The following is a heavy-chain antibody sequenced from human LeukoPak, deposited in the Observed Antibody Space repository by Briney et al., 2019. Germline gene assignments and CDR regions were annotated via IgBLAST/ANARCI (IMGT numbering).Heavy chain of an antibody. V-gene: IGHV3-23*01. Sequence: PGGSLRLSCAASGFTFSNYAMSWVRQAPGKGLEWVSAISDSGTVTYYADSVKGRSTIFRDNSKNTLYLQMNNLRAEDTAVYYCAKAGAVVPLYHFDYWGQGTLVTVSS. J-gene: IGHJ4*02. CDR2: ISDSGTVT. CDR1: GFTFSNYA. CDR3: AKAGAVVPLYHFDY. D-gene: IGHD6-19*01.